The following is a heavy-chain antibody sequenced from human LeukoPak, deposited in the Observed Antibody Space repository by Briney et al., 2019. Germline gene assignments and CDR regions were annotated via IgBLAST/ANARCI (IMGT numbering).Heavy chain of an antibody. J-gene: IGHJ4*02. CDR3: ARDRPYYTYFDY. CDR2: IIPIFGTA. Sequence: GASVKVSCKASGGTFSSYAISWVRQAPGQGLEWTGGIIPIFGTANYAQKFQGRVTITADESTSTVYMELSSLRSEDTAVHYCARDRPYYTYFDYWGQGTLVTVSS. CDR1: GGTFSSYA. V-gene: IGHV1-69*13. D-gene: IGHD3-3*01.